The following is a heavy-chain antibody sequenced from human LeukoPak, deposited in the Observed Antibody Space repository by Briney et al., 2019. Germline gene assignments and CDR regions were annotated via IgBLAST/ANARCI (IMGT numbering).Heavy chain of an antibody. V-gene: IGHV5-10-1*01. D-gene: IGHD5-18*01. CDR3: ARRRFSGDTAMLDY. CDR2: IDPSDSYN. Sequence: GESLRISCKGSGYSFTSYWIIWVRQKPGKGLECMGRIDPSDSYNNYSPSFQGHVTISADTSISTAFLQWSSLKASDTAMYYCARRRFSGDTAMLDYWGQGTLVTVSP. CDR1: GYSFTSYW. J-gene: IGHJ4*02.